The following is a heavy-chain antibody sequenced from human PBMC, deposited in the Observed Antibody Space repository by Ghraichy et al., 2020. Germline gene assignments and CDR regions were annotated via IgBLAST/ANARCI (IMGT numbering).Heavy chain of an antibody. D-gene: IGHD3-3*01. V-gene: IGHV4-59*01. Sequence: SETLSLTCTVSGGSISSYYWSWIRQPPGKGLEWIGYIYYSGSTNYNPSLKSRVTISVDTSKNQFSLKLSSVTAADTAVYYCAGREVDFWSGYYPYYYGMDVWGQGTTVTVSS. CDR3: AGREVDFWSGYYPYYYGMDV. CDR1: GGSISSYY. CDR2: IYYSGST. J-gene: IGHJ6*02.